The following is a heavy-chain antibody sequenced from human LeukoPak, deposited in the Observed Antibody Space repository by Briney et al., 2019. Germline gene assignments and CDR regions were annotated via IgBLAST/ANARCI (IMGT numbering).Heavy chain of an antibody. V-gene: IGHV4-34*01. CDR2: INHSGST. D-gene: IGHD3-10*01. CDR1: GGSFSGYY. Sequence: PSGTLSLTCAVYGGSFSGYYWSWIRQPPGKGLEWIGEINHSGSTNYNPSLKSRVTISVDTSKNQFSLKLSSVTAADTAVYYCARGRYRITMVRGVPSGYMDVWGKGTTVTVSS. CDR3: ARGRYRITMVRGVPSGYMDV. J-gene: IGHJ6*03.